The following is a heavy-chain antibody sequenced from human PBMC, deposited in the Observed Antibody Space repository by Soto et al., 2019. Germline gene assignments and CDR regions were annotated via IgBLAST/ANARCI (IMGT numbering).Heavy chain of an antibody. V-gene: IGHV4-34*01. D-gene: IGHD2-15*01. CDR2: INHGGSN. CDR3: ASSPSIVVVVAATRTFDY. J-gene: IGHJ4*02. CDR1: GGSFSGYY. Sequence: SETLSLTCAVYGGSFSGYYWSWIRQPPGKGLEWIGEINHGGSNNYNPSLKSRVTISVDTSKNQYSLKLSSVTAADTAVYYCASSPSIVVVVAATRTFDYWGKGTLVTVSS.